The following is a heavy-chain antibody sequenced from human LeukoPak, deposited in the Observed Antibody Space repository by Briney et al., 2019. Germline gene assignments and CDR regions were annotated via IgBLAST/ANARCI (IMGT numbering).Heavy chain of an antibody. CDR2: IWNNGNNR. CDR1: GFIFSDYG. CDR3: ANEEWYRFDY. Sequence: GRSLRLSCAASGFIFSDYGMHWVRQAPGKGLEWVAVIWNNGNNRYADSVRGRFTISRDDSKNTLYLQMDSLRAEDTALYYCANEEWYRFDYWGQGTLVTVPS. J-gene: IGHJ4*02. D-gene: IGHD2-8*01. V-gene: IGHV3-33*06.